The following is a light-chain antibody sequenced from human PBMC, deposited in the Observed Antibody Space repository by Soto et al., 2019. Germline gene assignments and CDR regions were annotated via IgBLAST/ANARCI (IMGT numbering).Light chain of an antibody. J-gene: IGLJ2*01. CDR1: SSEFGSYNL. CDR3: CSYAGSSTFDVV. CDR2: EGS. Sequence: QSSLTQPASVSWAPGQSITLSCTGTSSEFGSYNLVSWYQQHPGKAPKLMIYEGSKRPLGVSYCFSGSKSGNTASLTISGLQAEDEADYYCCSYAGSSTFDVVFGGGTQLTVL. V-gene: IGLV2-23*03.